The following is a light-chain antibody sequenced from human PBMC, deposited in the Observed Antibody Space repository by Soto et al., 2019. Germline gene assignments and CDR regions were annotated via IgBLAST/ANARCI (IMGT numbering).Light chain of an antibody. CDR3: ETWYSNTR. CDR1: SGHSTYI. J-gene: IGLJ3*02. CDR2: LEGSGSY. Sequence: QPVLTQSSSASASLGSSVKLTCTLSSGHSTYIIAWHQQQPGKAPRYLMKLEGSGSYNKGSGVPDRFSGSSSGADRYLTISNLQFEDEADYYCETWYSNTRFGGGTKLTVL. V-gene: IGLV4-60*02.